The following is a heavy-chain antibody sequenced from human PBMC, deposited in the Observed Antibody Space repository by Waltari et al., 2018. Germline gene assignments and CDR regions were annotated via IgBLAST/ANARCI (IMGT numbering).Heavy chain of an antibody. Sequence: QLQLQESGPGLVKPSETLSLRCTVSGGSITSSSYYWGWIRQPPGKGLEWIGSMYDRRKTFYNPSRQSRVTISEDTAENQFSLRLHSVAAADTAVYYCAAIYYDGRTYYPKWGQGTLVTVSS. CDR2: MYDRRKT. CDR3: AAIYYDGRTYYPK. J-gene: IGHJ4*02. D-gene: IGHD3-22*01. V-gene: IGHV4-39*01. CDR1: GGSITSSSYY.